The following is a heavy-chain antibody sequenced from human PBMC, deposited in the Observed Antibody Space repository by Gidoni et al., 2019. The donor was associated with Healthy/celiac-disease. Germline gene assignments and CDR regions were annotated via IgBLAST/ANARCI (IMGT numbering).Heavy chain of an antibody. J-gene: IGHJ5*02. Sequence: QVQLVESGGGVVQPGRSLRLSCAASGLTFSSYAMHWVRQAPGKRLEGVAVISYDGSNKYYADSVKGRFTISRDNSKNTLYLQMNSLRAEDTAVYYCARDLGIAAAGRPDWFDPWGQGTLVTVSS. V-gene: IGHV3-30-3*01. CDR3: ARDLGIAAAGRPDWFDP. CDR2: ISYDGSNK. CDR1: GLTFSSYA. D-gene: IGHD6-13*01.